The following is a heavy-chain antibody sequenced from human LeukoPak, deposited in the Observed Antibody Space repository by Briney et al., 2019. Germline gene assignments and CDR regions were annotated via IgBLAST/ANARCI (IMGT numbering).Heavy chain of an antibody. CDR1: GGTFSIYA. Sequence: ASVKVSCKAAGGTFSIYAISWVRQAPGQGLEWMGGIIPIFGTANYAQKFQGRVTITTDESTSTAYMELSSLRFEDTAVYYCARAGGTVTTYFDYWGQGTLVTVSS. V-gene: IGHV1-69*05. J-gene: IGHJ4*02. CDR3: ARAGGTVTTYFDY. CDR2: IIPIFGTA. D-gene: IGHD4-11*01.